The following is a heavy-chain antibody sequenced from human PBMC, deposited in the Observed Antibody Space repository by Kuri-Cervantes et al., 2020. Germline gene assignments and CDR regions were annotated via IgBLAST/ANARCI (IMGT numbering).Heavy chain of an antibody. CDR2: IDWDDDK. Sequence: SGPTLVKPTQTLTLTCTFSGFSLSTSGMYVSWVRQPPGKALEWLALIDWDDDKYYSTSLKTRLTISKDTSKNQVVLTMTNMDPVDTATYYCAHSRVYARWFDPWGQGTLVTVSS. J-gene: IGHJ5*02. D-gene: IGHD2-8*01. CDR3: AHSRVYARWFDP. V-gene: IGHV2-70*12. CDR1: GFSLSTSGMY.